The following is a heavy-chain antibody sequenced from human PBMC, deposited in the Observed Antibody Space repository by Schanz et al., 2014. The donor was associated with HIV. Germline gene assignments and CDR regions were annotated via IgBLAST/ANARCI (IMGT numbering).Heavy chain of an antibody. V-gene: IGHV3-30*18. J-gene: IGHJ4*02. CDR3: AKVGRIYSTTWIDY. CDR1: GFIFRTHG. CDR2: ISYDGSNE. D-gene: IGHD2-2*01. Sequence: VLLVESGGGLVKPGGSLRLSCSASGFIFRTHGMHWVRQAPGKGLEWVAVISYDGSNEYYGDSVKGRFTISRDNSKNTLYLQMNSLRREDTAVYYCAKVGRIYSTTWIDYWGQGTLVTVSS.